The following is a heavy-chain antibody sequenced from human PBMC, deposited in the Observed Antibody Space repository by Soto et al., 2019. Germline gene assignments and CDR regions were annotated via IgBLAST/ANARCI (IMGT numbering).Heavy chain of an antibody. Sequence: SVKVSCKASGGTFSSYAISWVRQAPGQGLEWMGGIIPIFGTANYAQKFQGRVTITADGSTSTAYMELSSLRSEDTAVYYCARQDSSGPYAAFDIWGQGTMVTVSS. J-gene: IGHJ3*02. CDR1: GGTFSSYA. V-gene: IGHV1-69*13. D-gene: IGHD3-22*01. CDR3: ARQDSSGPYAAFDI. CDR2: IIPIFGTA.